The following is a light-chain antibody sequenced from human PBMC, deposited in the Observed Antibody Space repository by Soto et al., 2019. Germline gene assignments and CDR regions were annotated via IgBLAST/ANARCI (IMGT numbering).Light chain of an antibody. J-gene: IGKJ4*01. V-gene: IGKV3-15*01. Sequence: EIVLTQSPATLSLSPGERATLSCRASQSVSSNLAWYQQTPGQAPRLLIYGASTRATGFPARFSGSGSGTEFTLTISSLQSEDFAVYSCQQYNNWPLTFGGGTKVDIK. CDR1: QSVSSN. CDR3: QQYNNWPLT. CDR2: GAS.